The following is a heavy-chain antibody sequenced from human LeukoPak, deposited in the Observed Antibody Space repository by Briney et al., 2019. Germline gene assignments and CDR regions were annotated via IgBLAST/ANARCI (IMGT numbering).Heavy chain of an antibody. J-gene: IGHJ4*02. Sequence: GASVKASCKASGYTFTGYYMHWVRQAPGQGLEWMGWINPNSGGTNYAQKFQGRVTMTRDTSISTAYMELSRLRSDDTAVYYCARELIAAAGTPFDYWGQGTLVTVSS. V-gene: IGHV1-2*02. CDR3: ARELIAAAGTPFDY. CDR2: INPNSGGT. D-gene: IGHD6-13*01. CDR1: GYTFTGYY.